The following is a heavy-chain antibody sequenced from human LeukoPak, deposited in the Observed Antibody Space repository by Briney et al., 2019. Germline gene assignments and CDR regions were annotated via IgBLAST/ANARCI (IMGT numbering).Heavy chain of an antibody. J-gene: IGHJ3*02. CDR1: GDSVSTNIGA. V-gene: IGHV6-1*01. CDR2: TYYRSKWFN. CDR3: ARSITTSAGAFDI. D-gene: IGHD1-1*01. Sequence: SQTLSLTCDISGDSVSTNIGAWHWIRQSPSRGLEWLGRTYYRSKWFNDYALSVKSRVSINPDTSKNQFSLQPNSVTPEDTAVYYCARSITTSAGAFDIWGQGTMVTVSS.